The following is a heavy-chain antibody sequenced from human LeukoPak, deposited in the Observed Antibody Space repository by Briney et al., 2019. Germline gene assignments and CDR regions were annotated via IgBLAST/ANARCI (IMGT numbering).Heavy chain of an antibody. J-gene: IGHJ4*02. D-gene: IGHD1-26*01. V-gene: IGHV3-9*03. CDR1: GFTFDDYA. CDR2: ISWNSGSI. Sequence: GGSLRLSCAASGFTFDDYAMHWVRQAPGKGLEWVSGISWNSGSIGYADSVKGRFTISRDNAKNSLYLQMNSLRAEDMALHYCAKEGSWGGYYFDYWGQGTLVTVSS. CDR3: AKEGSWGGYYFDY.